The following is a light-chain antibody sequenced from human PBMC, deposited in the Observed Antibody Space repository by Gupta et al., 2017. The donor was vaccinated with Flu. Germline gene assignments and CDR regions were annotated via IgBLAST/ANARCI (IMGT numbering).Light chain of an antibody. Sequence: QSAPTQPRSVSGSLGKSVPILCTGTSNDVGGYDRVSWYKQRPGKAPKLILYDVTDRPSGVPDRFSGSKSGNTASLTISGLQADDEADYYCSSHAGRVTWVFETGTTVTVL. CDR3: SSHAGRVTWV. V-gene: IGLV2-11*01. J-gene: IGLJ1*01. CDR1: SNDVGGYDR. CDR2: DVT.